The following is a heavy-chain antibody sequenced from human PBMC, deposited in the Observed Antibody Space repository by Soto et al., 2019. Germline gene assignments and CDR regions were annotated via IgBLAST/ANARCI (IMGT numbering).Heavy chain of an antibody. CDR1: GFTFSSYG. CDR3: AKDFVSPNTVTTRGDFDY. J-gene: IGHJ4*02. D-gene: IGHD4-4*01. CDR2: ISYDGSNK. V-gene: IGHV3-30*18. Sequence: QVQLVESGGGVVQPGRSLRLSCAASGFTFSSYGMHWVRQAPGKGLEWVAVISYDGSNKYYADSVKGRFTISRDNSKNTLYLQMNSLRADDTAVYYCAKDFVSPNTVTTRGDFDYWGQGTLVTVSS.